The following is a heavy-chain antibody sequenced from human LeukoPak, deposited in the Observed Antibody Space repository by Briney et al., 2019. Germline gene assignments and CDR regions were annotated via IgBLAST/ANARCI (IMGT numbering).Heavy chain of an antibody. Sequence: GGSLRLSCAASGFTFSSYGMHWVRQAPGKGLEWVAVISYDGSNKYYADSVKGRFTISRDNSKNTLYLQMNSLRAEDTAVYYCAKGLAAADAFPLDYWGQGTLVTVSS. J-gene: IGHJ4*02. V-gene: IGHV3-30*18. D-gene: IGHD6-13*01. CDR2: ISYDGSNK. CDR1: GFTFSSYG. CDR3: AKGLAAADAFPLDY.